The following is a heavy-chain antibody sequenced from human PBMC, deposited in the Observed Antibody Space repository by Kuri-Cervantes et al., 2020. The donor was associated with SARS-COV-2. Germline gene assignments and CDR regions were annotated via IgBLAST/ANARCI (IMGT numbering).Heavy chain of an antibody. J-gene: IGHJ6*02. V-gene: IGHV3-48*03. CDR1: GFTFSSHE. CDR2: ISSSGSTI. Sequence: GESLKISCAASGFTFSSHEMNWVRQAPGKGLEWVSYISSSGSTIYYADSVKGRFTISRDNSKNTLYLQMNSLRAEDTAVYYCAKCDSGRPRDGMDVWGQGTTVTVSS. CDR3: AKCDSGRPRDGMDV. D-gene: IGHD1-26*01.